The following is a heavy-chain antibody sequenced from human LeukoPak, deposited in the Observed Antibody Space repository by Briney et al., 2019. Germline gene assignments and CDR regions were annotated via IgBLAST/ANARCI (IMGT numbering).Heavy chain of an antibody. CDR1: GFTFSRYA. J-gene: IGHJ4*02. CDR3: AKEGRPNSGGGFFDY. CDR2: VNENGGRT. V-gene: IGHV3-23*01. D-gene: IGHD5-12*01. Sequence: PGESLKISCAASGFTFSRYAMGWVRQAPGKGLEWVSTVNENGGRTYYADSVKGRFTMSRDNSRSTLYLQMNSLRAEDTAVYYCAKEGRPNSGGGFFDYWGQGTRVTVSS.